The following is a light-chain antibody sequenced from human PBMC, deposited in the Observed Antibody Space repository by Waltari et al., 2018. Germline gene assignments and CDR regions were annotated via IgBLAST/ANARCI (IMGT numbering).Light chain of an antibody. Sequence: DIQVTQSPSSLSASVGDRVTITCRTSQNIRNYLNWYQQKPGKAPKLLIYAASSLHMDVPSRFSGSGSGADFTLTISSLQPEDYGTYYCQQGYSRVTFGQGTRLEIK. CDR2: AAS. CDR3: QQGYSRVT. J-gene: IGKJ5*01. V-gene: IGKV1-39*01. CDR1: QNIRNY.